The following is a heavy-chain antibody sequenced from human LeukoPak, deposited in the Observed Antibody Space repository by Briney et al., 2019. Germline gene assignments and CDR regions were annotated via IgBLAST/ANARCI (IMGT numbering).Heavy chain of an antibody. CDR3: PRLIPLLGQLLYFALDS. CDR1: HGSLRSHF. J-gene: IGHJ4*02. D-gene: IGHD2-2*02. V-gene: IGHV4-59*11. Sequence: SETLSLTCTVSHGSLRSHFWTWVRQPPGRGLEWIGHIHYSGRTNYNPSLKSRVSMSLDTSKNQFSLKLTSVTAGETARFYGPRLIPLLGQLLYFALDSWGEGNLCTVSS. CDR2: IHYSGRT.